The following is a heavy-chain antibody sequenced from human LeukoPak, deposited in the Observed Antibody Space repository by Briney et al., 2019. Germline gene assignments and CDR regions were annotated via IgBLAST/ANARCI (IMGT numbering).Heavy chain of an antibody. V-gene: IGHV3-7*01. CDR2: IKQDGSEK. J-gene: IGHJ4*02. D-gene: IGHD5-24*01. CDR1: GFTFSSYA. CDR3: ARDMATIKGILDY. Sequence: PGGSLSLSCAASGFTFSSYAMHWVRQAPGKGLEWVANIKQDGSEKYYVDSVKGRFTISRDNAKNSLYLQMNSLRAEDTAVYYCARDMATIKGILDYWGQGTLVTVSS.